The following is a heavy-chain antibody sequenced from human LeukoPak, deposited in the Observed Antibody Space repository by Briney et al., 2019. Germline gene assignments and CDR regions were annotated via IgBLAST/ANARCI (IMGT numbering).Heavy chain of an antibody. J-gene: IGHJ4*02. V-gene: IGHV3-30*18. Sequence: GRSLRLSCAASGFTFSSYGMHWVRQAPGKGLEWVAVISYDGSNKYYADSVKGRFTISRDNSKNTLYLQMNGLRAEDTAVYYCAKLLIWGQGTLVTVSS. CDR1: GFTFSSYG. CDR3: AKLLI. CDR2: ISYDGSNK.